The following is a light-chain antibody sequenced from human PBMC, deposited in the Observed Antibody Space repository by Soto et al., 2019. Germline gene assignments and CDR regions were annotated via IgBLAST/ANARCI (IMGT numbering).Light chain of an antibody. CDR3: QQYGSSPPWT. CDR1: QSVSSSY. CDR2: GAS. J-gene: IGKJ1*01. Sequence: EIVLTQSPGTLSLSPGERATLSCRASQSVSSSYLAWYQQKPGQAPRLLIYGASSRVTGIPDRFSGSGSGTDFTLTISRLEPEDFAVYYCQQYGSSPPWTFGRGTKVEIK. V-gene: IGKV3-20*01.